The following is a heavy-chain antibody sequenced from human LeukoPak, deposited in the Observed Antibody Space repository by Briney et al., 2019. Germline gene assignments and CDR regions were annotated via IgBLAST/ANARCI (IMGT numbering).Heavy chain of an antibody. CDR3: ARDALAAGYRLEWYYFDY. Sequence: PGGSLRLSCVASGFTFSSYEMNWVRQAPGKGLEWVSYITGSGSTIYYADSVKGRFTISRDNAKNSLYLQMNSLRAEDTAVYYCARDALAAGYRLEWYYFDYWGQGTLVTVSS. J-gene: IGHJ4*02. CDR2: ITGSGSTI. D-gene: IGHD2-2*01. CDR1: GFTFSSYE. V-gene: IGHV3-48*03.